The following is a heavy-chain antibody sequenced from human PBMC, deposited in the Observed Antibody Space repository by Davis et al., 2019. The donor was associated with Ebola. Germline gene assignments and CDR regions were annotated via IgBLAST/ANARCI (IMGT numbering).Heavy chain of an antibody. CDR1: GFTFSSYA. V-gene: IGHV3-66*01. Sequence: GESLKISCAASGFTFSSYAMSWVRQAPGKGLEWVSVIYSGGSTYYADSVKGRFTISRDNSKNTLYLQMNSLRAEDTAVYYCARDDGLRVGATTVYYYGMDVWGQGTTVAVSS. J-gene: IGHJ6*02. CDR2: IYSGGST. CDR3: ARDDGLRVGATTVYYYGMDV. D-gene: IGHD1-26*01.